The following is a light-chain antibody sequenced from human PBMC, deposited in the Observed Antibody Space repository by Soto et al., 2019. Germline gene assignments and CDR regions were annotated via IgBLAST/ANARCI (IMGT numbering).Light chain of an antibody. CDR3: QQNYSTAHFT. Sequence: DIEMTQSPSSLSASGGDRVTITCRASQSISSYLNWSQQKPGKAPQLLIYAAPSLQSGIPSRFSGSGSGTDFTLTISSLQPEDFATYYCQQNYSTAHFTFGPGTKVDIK. CDR1: QSISSY. J-gene: IGKJ3*01. CDR2: AAP. V-gene: IGKV1-39*01.